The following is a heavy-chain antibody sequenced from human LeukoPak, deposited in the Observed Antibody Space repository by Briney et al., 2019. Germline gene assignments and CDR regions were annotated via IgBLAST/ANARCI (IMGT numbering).Heavy chain of an antibody. CDR1: GFTLSSYA. J-gene: IGHJ4*02. CDR2: ISGDGTDL. Sequence: GGSLRLSCAASGFTLSSYAMSWVRQAPGKGLEWVSVISGDGTDLDYADSVKGRFTISRDTSKSMVFLQMNSLRVEDTAVYYCAKKRGGNNPYDYWGQGTLVTVSS. V-gene: IGHV3-23*01. CDR3: AKKRGGNNPYDY. D-gene: IGHD3-10*01.